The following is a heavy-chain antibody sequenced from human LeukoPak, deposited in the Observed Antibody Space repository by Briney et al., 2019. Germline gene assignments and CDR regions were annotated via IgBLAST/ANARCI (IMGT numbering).Heavy chain of an antibody. CDR3: ARTGDGYNYYNYHYMDV. CDR2: IYYSGST. CDR1: GGSISSYY. D-gene: IGHD5-24*01. V-gene: IGHV4-59*01. J-gene: IGHJ6*03. Sequence: PSETLSLTCTVSGGSISSYYWSWIRQPPGKGLEWIGYIYYSGSTNYNPSLKSRVTISVDTSKNQFSLKLSSVTAADTAVYYCARTGDGYNYYNYHYMDVWGKGTTVTVTS.